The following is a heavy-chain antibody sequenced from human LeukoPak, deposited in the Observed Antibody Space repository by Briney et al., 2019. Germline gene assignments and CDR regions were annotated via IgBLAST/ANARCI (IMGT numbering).Heavy chain of an antibody. J-gene: IGHJ4*02. Sequence: GGSLRLSCAASGFTFSSYSMTWVRQAPGKGLEWVSSISSSSSYIYYADSVKGRFTISRDNAKNSLYLQMNSLRAEDTAVYYCARDSDYDILTGYSYYFDYWGQGTLVTVSS. V-gene: IGHV3-21*01. CDR1: GFTFSSYS. CDR3: ARDSDYDILTGYSYYFDY. D-gene: IGHD3-9*01. CDR2: ISSSSSYI.